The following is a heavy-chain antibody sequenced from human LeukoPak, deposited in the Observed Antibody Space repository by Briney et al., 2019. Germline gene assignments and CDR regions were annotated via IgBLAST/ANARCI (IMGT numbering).Heavy chain of an antibody. J-gene: IGHJ4*02. CDR2: IYPGDSDT. CDR3: ARPYYYGSSGYSPADY. V-gene: IGHV5-51*01. D-gene: IGHD3-22*01. CDR1: GYNFRSYW. Sequence: GESLKISCQGSGYNFRSYWIGWVRQMPGKGLEWMGIIYPGDSDTRYSPSFQGQVTISADKSISTAYLQWSSLKASDTAMYYCARPYYYGSSGYSPADYWGQGTLVTVSS.